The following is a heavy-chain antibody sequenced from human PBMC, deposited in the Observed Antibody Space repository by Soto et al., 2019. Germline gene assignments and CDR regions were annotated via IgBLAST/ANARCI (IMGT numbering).Heavy chain of an antibody. CDR1: GYSFTSYW. CDR3: ARQMILVRPPERLDV. V-gene: IGHV5-10-1*01. CDR2: IDPSDSYT. Sequence: HGESLKISCKGSGYSFTSYWISWVRQMPGKGLEWMGRIDPSDSYTNYSPSFQGHVTISADKSISTAYLQWSSLKASDTAMYYCARQMILVRPPERLDVWGQRTKGTVS. J-gene: IGHJ6*01. D-gene: IGHD3-10*01.